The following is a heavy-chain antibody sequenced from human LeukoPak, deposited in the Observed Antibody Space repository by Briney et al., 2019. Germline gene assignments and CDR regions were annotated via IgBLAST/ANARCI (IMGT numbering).Heavy chain of an antibody. CDR1: GFTFSSYA. Sequence: GGSLRLSCAASGFTFSSYAMSWVRQAPGKGLEWVSLISGSGGSTYYADSVKGRFTISRDNSKNTLYLQMNSLRAEDTAVYYCAKDTWDSSGYYSDYWGQGTLVTVSS. V-gene: IGHV3-23*01. D-gene: IGHD3-22*01. CDR3: AKDTWDSSGYYSDY. J-gene: IGHJ4*02. CDR2: ISGSGGST.